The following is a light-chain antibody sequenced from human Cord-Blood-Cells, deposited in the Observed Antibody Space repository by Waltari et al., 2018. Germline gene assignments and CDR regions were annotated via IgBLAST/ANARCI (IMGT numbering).Light chain of an antibody. J-gene: IGLJ3*02. CDR2: DVS. CDR3: CSYAGSYTWV. Sequence: QSALTQPRSVSGSPGQSVTISCTGTSSDVGGYNYVSWYQQHPGKPPKLMIDDVSKRPSGVPDRFSGSKSGNTASLTISGLQAEDEADYYCCSYAGSYTWVFGGGTKLTVL. V-gene: IGLV2-11*01. CDR1: SSDVGGYNY.